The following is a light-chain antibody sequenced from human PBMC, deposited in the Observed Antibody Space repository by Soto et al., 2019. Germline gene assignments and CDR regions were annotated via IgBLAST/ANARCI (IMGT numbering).Light chain of an antibody. J-gene: IGKJ4*01. CDR2: ATS. Sequence: EIVMTQSPATLSVSPGERASLSCMASQSVSSNLAWYQQKPGQTPGLLIYATSTRATGIPARFSGSGSGTEFTLTISSLQSEDFAVYYCQHYNNWPLTFGGRSKV. CDR3: QHYNNWPLT. CDR1: QSVSSN. V-gene: IGKV3-15*01.